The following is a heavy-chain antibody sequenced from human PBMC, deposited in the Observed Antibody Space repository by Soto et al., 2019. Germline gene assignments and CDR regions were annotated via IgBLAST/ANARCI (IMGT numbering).Heavy chain of an antibody. CDR3: AKESFGSGSSHFDY. J-gene: IGHJ4*02. Sequence: PGGSLRLSCAASGFTFSSYAMTWVRQAPGKGLERVSGISGRGGSTYYADSVKGRFTISRDNSKNTLYLQMDSLRAEDTAVYYCAKESFGSGSSHFDYWGQGTLVTVSS. V-gene: IGHV3-23*01. CDR2: ISGRGGST. D-gene: IGHD3-10*01. CDR1: GFTFSSYA.